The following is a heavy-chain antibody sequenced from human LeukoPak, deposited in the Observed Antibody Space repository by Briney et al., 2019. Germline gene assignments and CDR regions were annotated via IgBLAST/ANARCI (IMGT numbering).Heavy chain of an antibody. V-gene: IGHV1-2*02. D-gene: IGHD7-27*01. CDR2: ISPKSGGT. J-gene: IGHJ3*01. Sequence: ASVKVSCKASGYTFSDNHMYWIRQAPGQGLECMGYISPKSGGTNYAQKFQGRITMTGDTSISTGYMELSSLRSDDTAVYYCARELGRNAFDVWGQGTMVTVSS. CDR1: GYTFSDNH. CDR3: ARELGRNAFDV.